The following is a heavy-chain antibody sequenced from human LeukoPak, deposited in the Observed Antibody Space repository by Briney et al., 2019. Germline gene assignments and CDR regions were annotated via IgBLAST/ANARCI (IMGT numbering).Heavy chain of an antibody. J-gene: IGHJ3*02. Sequence: ASVKVSCKASGYTFTSCYMHWVRQAPGQGLEWMGIINPSGGSTSYAQKFQGRVTMTRDMSTSTVYMELSSLRSEDTAVYYCARDLSGIAARHDAFDIWGQGTMVTVSS. V-gene: IGHV1-46*01. CDR3: ARDLSGIAARHDAFDI. CDR1: GYTFTSCY. CDR2: INPSGGST. D-gene: IGHD6-6*01.